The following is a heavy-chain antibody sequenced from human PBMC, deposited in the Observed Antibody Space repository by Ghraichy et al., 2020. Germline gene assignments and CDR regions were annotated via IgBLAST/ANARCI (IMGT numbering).Heavy chain of an antibody. CDR3: ARAYEGAYYFDY. Sequence: GGSLRLSCAASGFTFSSYAMHWVRQAPGKGLEWVAVISYDGSNKYYADSVKGRFTISRDNSKNTLYLQMNSLRAEDTAVYYCARAYEGAYYFDYWGQGTLVTVSS. V-gene: IGHV3-30*04. J-gene: IGHJ4*02. CDR1: GFTFSSYA. D-gene: IGHD1-26*01. CDR2: ISYDGSNK.